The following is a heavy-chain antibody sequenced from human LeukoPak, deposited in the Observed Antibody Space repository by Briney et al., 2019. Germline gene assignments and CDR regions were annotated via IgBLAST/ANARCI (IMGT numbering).Heavy chain of an antibody. D-gene: IGHD1-26*01. J-gene: IGHJ3*02. CDR1: GGTFSSYA. Sequence: ASVKVSCKASGGTFSSYAISWVRQAPGQGLEWMGWISAYNGNTNYAQKLQGRVTMTTDTSTSTAYMELRSLRSDDTAVYYCARDRVGATSAFDIWGQGTMVTVSS. CDR3: ARDRVGATSAFDI. CDR2: ISAYNGNT. V-gene: IGHV1-18*01.